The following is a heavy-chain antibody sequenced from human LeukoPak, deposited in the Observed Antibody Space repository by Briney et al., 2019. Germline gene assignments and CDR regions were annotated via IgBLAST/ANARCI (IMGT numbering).Heavy chain of an antibody. CDR1: GFTFSTYA. Sequence: GGSLRLSCAASGFTFSTYAMSWVRQAPGKGLEWVAVISGSGGSTHYADSVKGRFTISRDNSKNTLYLQMNSLRAEDTAVYYCAKPPHCSSTSCYTGYFDYWGQGTLVTVSS. CDR3: AKPPHCSSTSCYTGYFDY. CDR2: ISGSGGST. J-gene: IGHJ4*02. V-gene: IGHV3-23*01. D-gene: IGHD2-2*02.